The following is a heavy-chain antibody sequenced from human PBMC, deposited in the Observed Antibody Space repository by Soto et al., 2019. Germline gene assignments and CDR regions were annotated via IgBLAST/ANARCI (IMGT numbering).Heavy chain of an antibody. CDR2: ISGSGGST. CDR1: VFTFSSYA. Sequence: PGGSLRLSCAASVFTFSSYAMSWVRQAPGKGLEWVSAISGSGGSTYYADSVKGRFTISRDNSKNTLYLQMNSLRAEDTAVYYCATGLRYFDWLFHLPFDYSCQGTLVTVSS. D-gene: IGHD3-9*01. CDR3: ATGLRYFDWLFHLPFDY. J-gene: IGHJ4*02. V-gene: IGHV3-23*01.